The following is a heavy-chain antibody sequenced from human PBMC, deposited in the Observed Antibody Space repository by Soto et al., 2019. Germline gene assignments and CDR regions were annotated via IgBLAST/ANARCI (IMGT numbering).Heavy chain of an antibody. CDR2: ISYDGSNK. Sequence: GGSLRLSCAASGFTFSSYAMHWVRQAPGKGLEWVAVISYDGSNKYYADSVKGRFTISRDNSKNTLYLQMNSLRAEDTAVYYCARGAYYYDSSGYYCLDYWGQGTLVTVSS. CDR3: ARGAYYYDSSGYYCLDY. CDR1: GFTFSSYA. D-gene: IGHD3-22*01. J-gene: IGHJ4*02. V-gene: IGHV3-30*04.